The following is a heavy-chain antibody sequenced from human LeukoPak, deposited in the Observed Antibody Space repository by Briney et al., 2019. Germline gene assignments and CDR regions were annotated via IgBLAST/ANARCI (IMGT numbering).Heavy chain of an antibody. J-gene: IGHJ4*02. V-gene: IGHV3-48*04. CDR3: ARDGRGGDFDY. CDR1: GFTFSSYA. Sequence: GGSLRLSCAASGFTFSSYAMSWVRQAPGKGLEWVSYISRSSSTIYYADSVKGRFTISRDNAKNSLYLQMNSLRAEDTAVYYCARDGRGGDFDYWGQGTLVTVSS. D-gene: IGHD3-10*01. CDR2: ISRSSSTI.